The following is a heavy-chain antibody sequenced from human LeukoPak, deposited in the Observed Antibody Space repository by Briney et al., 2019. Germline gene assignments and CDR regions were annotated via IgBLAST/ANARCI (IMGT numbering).Heavy chain of an antibody. CDR1: EFPFSSYS. CDR3: ARDRKILEWLLFDY. V-gene: IGHV3-48*01. CDR2: ISSRRSTT. J-gene: IGHJ4*02. Sequence: GRSLRLSWQASEFPFSSYSMSWVRQAPGKGLEWVAYISSRRSTTHYADSVKGRFTIHRDNAKNSLYLQMNSLRVEDTAVYYCARDRKILEWLLFDYWGQGTLVSVSS. D-gene: IGHD3-3*01.